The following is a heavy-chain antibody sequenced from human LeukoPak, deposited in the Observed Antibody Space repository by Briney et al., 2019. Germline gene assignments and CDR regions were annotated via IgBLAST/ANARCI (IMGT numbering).Heavy chain of an antibody. Sequence: GGSLRLSCAASGFTFGSYAMSWVRQAPGKGLEWVSAISGSGGSTYYADSVKGRFTISRDNSKNTLYLQMNSLRAEDTAVYYCAKDSSRSSSVQAFDYWGQGTLVTVSS. CDR2: ISGSGGST. D-gene: IGHD6-13*01. CDR1: GFTFGSYA. V-gene: IGHV3-23*01. CDR3: AKDSSRSSSVQAFDY. J-gene: IGHJ4*02.